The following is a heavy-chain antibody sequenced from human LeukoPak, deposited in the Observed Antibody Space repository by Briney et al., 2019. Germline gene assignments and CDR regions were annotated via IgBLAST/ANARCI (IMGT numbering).Heavy chain of an antibody. V-gene: IGHV4-34*01. CDR2: FNHSEST. D-gene: IGHD4-17*01. Sequence: SDTVSLTCDVYGGSFNGYSWRWIRQPPGKGLEWIGEFNHSESTNYNPSLKSRVTISVDTSKNQFSLRLSSVTAADTAVYYCARGPHRFLRGAAFVGPYAMDVWGKGTTVTVSS. CDR3: ARGPHRFLRGAAFVGPYAMDV. CDR1: GGSFNGYS. J-gene: IGHJ6*04.